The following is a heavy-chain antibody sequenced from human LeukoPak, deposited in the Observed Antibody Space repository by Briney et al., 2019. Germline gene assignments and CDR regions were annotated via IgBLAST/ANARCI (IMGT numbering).Heavy chain of an antibody. D-gene: IGHD3-22*01. CDR3: ARKRDLYDSSGYYSSPPDY. CDR1: GGTFSSYT. CDR2: IIPILGIA. Sequence: SVKVSCKASGGTFSSYTISWVRQAPGQGLEWMGRIIPILGIANYAQKFQGRVTITADKSTSTAYMELSSLRSEDTAVYYCARKRDLYDSSGYYSSPPDYWGQGTLVTVSS. V-gene: IGHV1-69*02. J-gene: IGHJ4*02.